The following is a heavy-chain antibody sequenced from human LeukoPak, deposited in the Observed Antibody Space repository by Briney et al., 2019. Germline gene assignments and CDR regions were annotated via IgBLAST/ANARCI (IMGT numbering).Heavy chain of an antibody. CDR3: VRAVYDSTGYYYVD. V-gene: IGHV4-4*02. CDR2: IYHSGST. J-gene: IGHJ4*02. CDR1: GGSISSSNW. Sequence: SGTLSLTCAVSGGSISSSNWWSWVRQPPGKGLEWIGEIYHSGSTNYNPSLKSRVTISVDKSKNQFSLKLSSVTAADTAVYYCVRAVYDSTGYYYVDWGQGTLVTVSS. D-gene: IGHD3-22*01.